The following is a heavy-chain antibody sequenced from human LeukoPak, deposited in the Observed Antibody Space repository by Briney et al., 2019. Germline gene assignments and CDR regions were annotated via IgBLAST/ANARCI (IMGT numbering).Heavy chain of an antibody. Sequence: GGSLRLSCAASGFVFSSYAMNWVRQAPGKGLEWVSGISISGGVTYYADSVKGRFTISRDDSKNTLYLQMNSLRAEDTAVYYCARISGSYPLIDYWGQGTLVTVSS. CDR1: GFVFSSYA. CDR2: ISISGGVT. D-gene: IGHD1-26*01. V-gene: IGHV3-23*01. CDR3: ARISGSYPLIDY. J-gene: IGHJ4*02.